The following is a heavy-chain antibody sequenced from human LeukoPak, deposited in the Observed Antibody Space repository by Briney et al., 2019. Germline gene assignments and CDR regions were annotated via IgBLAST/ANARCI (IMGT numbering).Heavy chain of an antibody. Sequence: SETLSLTCTVSGYSISSGYYWGWIRQPPGKGLEWIGSIYHSGSTYYNPSLKSRVTISVDTSKNQFSLKLSSVTAADTAVYYCARIGNGGRMVRGVIDYWGQGTLVTVSS. CDR2: IYHSGST. D-gene: IGHD3-10*01. CDR1: GYSISSGYY. J-gene: IGHJ4*02. V-gene: IGHV4-38-2*02. CDR3: ARIGNGGRMVRGVIDY.